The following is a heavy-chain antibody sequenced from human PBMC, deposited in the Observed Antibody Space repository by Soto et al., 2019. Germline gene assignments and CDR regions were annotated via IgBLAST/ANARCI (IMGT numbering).Heavy chain of an antibody. J-gene: IGHJ4*02. CDR2: ISSSSSYI. Sequence: LRLSCAASGFTFSSYSMNWVRQAPGKGLEWVSSISSSSSYIYYADSVKGRFTISRDNAKNSLYLQMNSLRAEDTAVYYCARDAGYCSSTGCYPGYFDYWGQGTLVTVSS. CDR3: ARDAGYCSSTGCYPGYFDY. D-gene: IGHD2-2*01. V-gene: IGHV3-21*01. CDR1: GFTFSSYS.